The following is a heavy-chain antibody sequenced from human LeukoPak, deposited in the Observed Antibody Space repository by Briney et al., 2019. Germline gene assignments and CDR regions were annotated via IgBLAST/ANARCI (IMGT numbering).Heavy chain of an antibody. CDR3: ARDKASDYDFWSGYLRSHYYYYGMDV. J-gene: IGHJ6*02. V-gene: IGHV3-33*01. D-gene: IGHD3-3*01. CDR2: IWYDGSNK. CDR1: GFTFSSYG. Sequence: QTGGSLRLSCAASGFTFSSYGMHWVRQAPGKGLEWVAVIWYDGSNKYYADSVKGRFTISRDNSKNTLYLQMNSLRAEDTAVYYCARDKASDYDFWSGYLRSHYYYYGMDVWGQGTTVTVSS.